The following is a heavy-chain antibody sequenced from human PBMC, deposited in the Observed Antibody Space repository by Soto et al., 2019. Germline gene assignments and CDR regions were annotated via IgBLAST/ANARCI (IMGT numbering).Heavy chain of an antibody. CDR2: ISSSGSTI. Sequence: EVQLVESGGGLVQPGGSLRLSCAASGFTFSSYEMNWVRQAPGKGLEWVSYISSSGSTIYYADSVKGRFTISRDNAKNSLYLQMNSLRAEDTAVYYCARDQSITIFGVVQMSGFDYWGQGTLVTVSS. V-gene: IGHV3-48*03. CDR1: GFTFSSYE. CDR3: ARDQSITIFGVVQMSGFDY. D-gene: IGHD3-3*01. J-gene: IGHJ4*02.